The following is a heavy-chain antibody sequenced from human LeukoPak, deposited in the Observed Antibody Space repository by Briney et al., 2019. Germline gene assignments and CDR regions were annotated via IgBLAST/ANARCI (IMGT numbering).Heavy chain of an antibody. D-gene: IGHD3-10*01. Sequence: GGSLRLSCAASGFTFSSYAMHWVRQAPGKGLEWVAVISYDGSNKYYADSVKGRFTISRDNSKNTLYLQMNSLRAEDTAVYYCARDHAVYYYGSGSYFALWGQGTLVTVSS. CDR1: GFTFSSYA. CDR3: ARDHAVYYYGSGSYFAL. J-gene: IGHJ1*01. CDR2: ISYDGSNK. V-gene: IGHV3-30*04.